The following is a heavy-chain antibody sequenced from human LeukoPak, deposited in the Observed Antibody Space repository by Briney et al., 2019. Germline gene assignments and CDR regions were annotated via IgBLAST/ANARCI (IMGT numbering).Heavy chain of an antibody. D-gene: IGHD6-6*01. CDR3: ARGAGYSSSRRKNYNYGMDV. Sequence: ASVKVSCKASGCDFNSNGITWVRQAPGQGLEWMGWSSAYNGDTKYAQKLQGRVTMTTDTSTRTAYMELRSLRSDDTAVYYCARGAGYSSSRRKNYNYGMDVWGQGTTVTVS. CDR2: SSAYNGDT. J-gene: IGHJ6*02. CDR1: GCDFNSNG. V-gene: IGHV1-18*01.